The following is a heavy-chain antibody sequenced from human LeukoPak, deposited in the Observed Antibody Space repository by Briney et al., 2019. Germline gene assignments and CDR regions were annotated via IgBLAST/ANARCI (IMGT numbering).Heavy chain of an antibody. D-gene: IGHD3-3*01. CDR1: GFTFSDYY. V-gene: IGHV3-11*04. CDR2: ISSSGSTI. Sequence: GGSLRLSCAASGFTFSDYYMSWIRQAPGKGLEWVSYISSSGSTIYYADSVKGRFTISRDNAKNSLYLQMNSLRAEDTAVYYCARSPTIFGVVYYGMDVWGQGTTVTVSS. CDR3: ARSPTIFGVVYYGMDV. J-gene: IGHJ6*02.